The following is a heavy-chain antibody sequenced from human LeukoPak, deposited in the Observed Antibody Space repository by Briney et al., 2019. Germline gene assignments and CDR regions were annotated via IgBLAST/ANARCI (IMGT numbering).Heavy chain of an antibody. Sequence: SVKVSCKASGGTFSSYAISWVRQAPGQGLEWMGRIIPILGIANYAQKFQGRVTITADKSTSTAYMELSSLRSEDTAVYYCARGEGASDIDYWGQGTLVTVSS. CDR1: GGTFSSYA. CDR3: ARGEGASDIDY. D-gene: IGHD1-26*01. J-gene: IGHJ4*02. CDR2: IIPILGIA. V-gene: IGHV1-69*04.